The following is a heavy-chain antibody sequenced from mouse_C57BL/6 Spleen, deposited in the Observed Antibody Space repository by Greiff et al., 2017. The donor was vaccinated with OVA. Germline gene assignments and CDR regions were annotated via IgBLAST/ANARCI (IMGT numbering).Heavy chain of an antibody. V-gene: IGHV1-9*01. D-gene: IGHD1-1*01. CDR1: GYTFTGYW. CDR3: AREGEYYGSSFMAY. Sequence: QVQLQQSGAELMKPGASVKLSCKATGYTFTGYWIEWVKQRPGHGLEWIGEILPGSGSTTYNEKFKGKATFTADTSSNTAYMQLSSLTTEDSAIYYCAREGEYYGSSFMAYWGQGTLGTVSA. CDR2: ILPGSGST. J-gene: IGHJ3*01.